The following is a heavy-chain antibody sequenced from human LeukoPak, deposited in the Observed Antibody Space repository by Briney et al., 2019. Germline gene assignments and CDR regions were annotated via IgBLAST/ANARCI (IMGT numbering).Heavy chain of an antibody. D-gene: IGHD6-13*01. V-gene: IGHV3-74*01. Sequence: GGSLRLSCAASGFTFSNYWMHWVRQAPRKGLVWVSRINIDGGTISYADSVKGRFTISRDNAKNTLYLQMNSLRAEDTAVYYCARDRWAAAGTGMGYWGQGTLVTVSS. CDR1: GFTFSNYW. J-gene: IGHJ4*02. CDR3: ARDRWAAAGTGMGY. CDR2: INIDGGTI.